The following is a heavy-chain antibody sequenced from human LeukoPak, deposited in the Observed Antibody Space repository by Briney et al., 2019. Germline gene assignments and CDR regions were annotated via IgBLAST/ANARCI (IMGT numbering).Heavy chain of an antibody. Sequence: SQTLSLTCTVSGGSISSSSYYWGWIRQPPGKGLEWIGSIYYSGSTYYNPSLKSRVTMSVDTSKNQFSLKLSSVTAADTAVYYCARVSSSWYQDWYFDLWGRGTLVTVSS. D-gene: IGHD6-13*01. CDR1: GGSISSSSYY. CDR3: ARVSSSWYQDWYFDL. CDR2: IYYSGST. J-gene: IGHJ2*01. V-gene: IGHV4-39*07.